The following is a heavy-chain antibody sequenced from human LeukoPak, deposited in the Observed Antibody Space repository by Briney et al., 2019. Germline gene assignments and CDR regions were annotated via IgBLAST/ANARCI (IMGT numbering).Heavy chain of an antibody. D-gene: IGHD3-10*01. CDR1: GYTFTSYY. V-gene: IGHV1-46*01. CDR2: INPSGGST. J-gene: IGHJ4*02. CDR3: ARDLYYYGSETNAPDY. Sequence: ASVKLSCKASGYTFTSYYMHWVRQAPGQGLEWMGIINPSGGSTSYAQKFQGRVTMTRDTSTSTVYMELSSLRSEDPAVYYCARDLYYYGSETNAPDYWGQGTLVTVSS.